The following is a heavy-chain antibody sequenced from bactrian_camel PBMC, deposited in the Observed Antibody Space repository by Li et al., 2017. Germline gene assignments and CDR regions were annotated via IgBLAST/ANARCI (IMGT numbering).Heavy chain of an antibody. CDR1: GYDYAMRWC. J-gene: IGHJ4*01. CDR3: AADPPRLTAIQGVGVQCPQELYEYNY. V-gene: IGHV3S53*01. D-gene: IGHD3*01. Sequence: HVQLVESGGGSVQAGGSLRLSCAAPGYDYAMRWCMGWFRQVPGREREPVATMADGGGTFYKDSVQGRFTISKGDAQNTLELQMDNLKPEDTARYYCAADPPRLTAIQGVGVQCPQELYEYNYSGQGTQVTVS. CDR2: MADGGGT.